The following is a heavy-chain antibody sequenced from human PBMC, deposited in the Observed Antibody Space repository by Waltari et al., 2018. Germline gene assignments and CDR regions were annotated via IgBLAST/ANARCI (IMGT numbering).Heavy chain of an antibody. J-gene: IGHJ4*02. CDR1: GGSISSHY. CDR3: ARDPWYYYDRGQFDY. V-gene: IGHV4-59*11. Sequence: QVQLQESGPGLVKPSETLSLTCTVSGGSISSHYWSWIRQPPGKGLEWIGYIYYSGSTHHTPSLKSRVTISVGTAKDPFALKLSSGAAADTAVYYCARDPWYYYDRGQFDYWGQGTLVTVSS. CDR2: IYYSGST. D-gene: IGHD3-22*01.